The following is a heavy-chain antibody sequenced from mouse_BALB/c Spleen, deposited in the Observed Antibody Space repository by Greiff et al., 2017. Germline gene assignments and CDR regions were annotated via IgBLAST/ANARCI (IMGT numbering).Heavy chain of an antibody. D-gene: IGHD2-2*01. V-gene: IGHV2-9*02. CDR1: GFSLTSYG. J-gene: IGHJ4*01. CDR2: IWAGGST. CDR3: ARDRPYGYDEGYAMDY. Sequence: VKVVESGPGLVAPSQSLSITCTVSGFSLTSYGVHWVRQPPGKGLEWLGVIWAGGSTNYNSALMSRLSISKDNSKSQVFLKMNSLQTDDTAMYYCARDRPYGYDEGYAMDYWGQGTSVTVSS.